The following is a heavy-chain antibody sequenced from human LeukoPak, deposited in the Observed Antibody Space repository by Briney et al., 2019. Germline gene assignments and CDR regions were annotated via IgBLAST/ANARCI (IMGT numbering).Heavy chain of an antibody. Sequence: GASVKVSCKAYGYTFTGYYIHWVRQAPGQGLEWMGRINPNNGGTNYAQKFQGRVTMTRDMSMSTAYMELSRLRSDDTAVYYCAGEDNSSGYRPFDIWGQGTMVTVSS. D-gene: IGHD3-22*01. CDR3: AGEDNSSGYRPFDI. V-gene: IGHV1-2*06. CDR1: GYTFTGYY. J-gene: IGHJ3*02. CDR2: INPNNGGT.